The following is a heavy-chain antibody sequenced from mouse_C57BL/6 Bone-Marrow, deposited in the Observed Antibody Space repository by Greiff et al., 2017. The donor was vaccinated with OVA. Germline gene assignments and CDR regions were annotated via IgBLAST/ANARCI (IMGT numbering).Heavy chain of an antibody. V-gene: IGHV1-9*01. CDR3: ANRGYPYAMDD. CDR1: GYTFTGYW. D-gene: IGHD2-2*01. CDR2: IFPGSGST. J-gene: IGHJ4*01. Sequence: QVQLQQSGAELVKPGASVKLSCKASGYTFTGYWIEWVKQRPGQGLEWIGEIFPGSGSTNYNEKFKGKATFTAATSSNTAYMQLSSLTTEDSAIYYCANRGYPYAMDDWGQGTSVTVSS.